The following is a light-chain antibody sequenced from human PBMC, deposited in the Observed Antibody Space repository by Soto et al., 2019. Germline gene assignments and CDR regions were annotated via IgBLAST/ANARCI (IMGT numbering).Light chain of an antibody. J-gene: IGKJ1*01. CDR3: QRYGG. CDR1: QSVSSSY. V-gene: IGKV3-20*01. Sequence: EIVLTQPPGTLSLSPGERATLSCRASQSVSSSYLAWYQQKPGQAPRLLIYSASSRATGIPDRFSGSGSGTDFTLTISRLEPEDFAVYYCQRYGGFGQGTKVDIK. CDR2: SAS.